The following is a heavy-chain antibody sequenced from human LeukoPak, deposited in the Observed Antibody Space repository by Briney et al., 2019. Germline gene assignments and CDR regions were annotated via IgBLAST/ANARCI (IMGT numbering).Heavy chain of an antibody. V-gene: IGHV1-2*02. Sequence: ASVKVSCKASGYTFTGYYMHWVRQAPGQGLEWMGWINPNRGGTNYAQKFQGRVTMTTDTSISTAYMELSRLKSDDTAVYYCARAAYNYFDNRGAFAYWGQGTLVTVSS. J-gene: IGHJ4*02. CDR1: GYTFTGYY. D-gene: IGHD3-22*01. CDR2: INPNRGGT. CDR3: ARAAYNYFDNRGAFAY.